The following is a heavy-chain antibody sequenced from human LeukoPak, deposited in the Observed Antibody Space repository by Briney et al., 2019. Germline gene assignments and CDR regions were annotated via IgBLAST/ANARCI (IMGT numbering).Heavy chain of an antibody. J-gene: IGHJ4*02. CDR3: ARGGEAGLAD. D-gene: IGHD4-17*01. Sequence: SETLSLTCTVSGASVSSDSYYWTWIRQPPGEGLEWIGYVRSSGSTNYNPSLKSRVAMLVDTPKNQFTLKLNSVTAADTAVYYCARGGEAGLADWGQGTLVTVSS. CDR2: VRSSGST. CDR1: GASVSSDSYY. V-gene: IGHV4-61*01.